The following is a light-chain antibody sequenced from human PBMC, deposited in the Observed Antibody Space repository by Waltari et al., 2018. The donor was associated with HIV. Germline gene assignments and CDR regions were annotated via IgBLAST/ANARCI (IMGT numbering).Light chain of an antibody. Sequence: EIVMTQSPATVSVSPGEGATLSCRASHSIGNNLAWHQQRPGQAPRLLIYSASTRATGILARFSGSGSGTQFTLTIDSLQSEDFAIYYCQHYNNWPYTFGQGTRLEIK. CDR1: HSIGNN. CDR2: SAS. V-gene: IGKV3-15*01. J-gene: IGKJ2*01. CDR3: QHYNNWPYT.